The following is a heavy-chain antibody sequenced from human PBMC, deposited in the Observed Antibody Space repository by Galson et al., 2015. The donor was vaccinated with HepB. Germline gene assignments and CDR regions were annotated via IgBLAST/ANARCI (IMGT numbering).Heavy chain of an antibody. D-gene: IGHD2-15*01. CDR1: GYAFSTYS. CDR3: ARGALVVVVGATQNNWFGP. Sequence: SVKVSCKASGYAFSTYSITWVRQAPGQGLEWMGWISPYSRHTKYAQKFLGRVTLTTDTSTSTAFMELRSLRSDDTAVYYCARGALVVVVGATQNNWFGPWGQGTLVTVSS. CDR2: ISPYSRHT. V-gene: IGHV1-18*01. J-gene: IGHJ5*02.